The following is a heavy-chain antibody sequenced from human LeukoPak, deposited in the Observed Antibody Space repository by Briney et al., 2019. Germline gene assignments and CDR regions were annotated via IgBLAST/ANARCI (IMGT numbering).Heavy chain of an antibody. V-gene: IGHV1-2*02. J-gene: IGHJ4*02. CDR1: GYTFTGYY. CDR2: INPNSGGT. D-gene: IGHD3-22*01. CDR3: ARDLSHRYYHSTGYAFDY. Sequence: GASVKVSCKASGYTFTGYYMHWVRQAPGQGLEWMGWINPNSGGTNYAQKFQGRVTMTRDTSISTVYMDLSSLRSEDTAVYYCARDLSHRYYHSTGYAFDYWGQGTLVTVSS.